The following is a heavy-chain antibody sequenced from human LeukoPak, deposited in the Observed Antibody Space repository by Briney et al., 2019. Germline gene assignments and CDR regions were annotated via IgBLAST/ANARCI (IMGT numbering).Heavy chain of an antibody. J-gene: IGHJ5*02. CDR2: IYSGGST. CDR3: GRDVGGGFHFDP. Sequence: SGGSLRLSCAASGFTVSSNYMSWVRQAPGKGLEWVSVIYSGGSTYYADSVKGRFTISKDNSKNTLYLQMNSLRAADTAVYYCGRDVGGGFHFDPWGQGTLVTVSS. D-gene: IGHD3-16*01. V-gene: IGHV3-53*01. CDR1: GFTVSSNY.